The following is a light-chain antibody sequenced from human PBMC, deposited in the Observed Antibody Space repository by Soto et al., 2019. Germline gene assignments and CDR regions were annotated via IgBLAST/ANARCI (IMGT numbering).Light chain of an antibody. CDR2: GNS. J-gene: IGLJ1*01. V-gene: IGLV1-40*01. Sequence: QSVLTQPPSVSGAPGQRVTISCTGSSSNIGATYDVQWYQQLPGTAPKLLIYGNSNRPSGVPDRFSGSKSGTSASLAITGLQADDDADYDCQSYDSCLSSHYVFRTGTKVTDL. CDR3: QSYDSCLSSHYV. CDR1: SSNIGATYD.